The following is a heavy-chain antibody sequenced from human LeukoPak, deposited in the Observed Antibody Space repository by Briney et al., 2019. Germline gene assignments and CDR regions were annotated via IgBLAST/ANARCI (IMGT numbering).Heavy chain of an antibody. J-gene: IGHJ4*02. CDR3: ARVSTAVSLAIDY. D-gene: IGHD6-13*01. Sequence: GGSLRLSCSASGFTFSDYNMNWVRQAPGKGLEWVSVISSSSTYIYYADSVKGRFTISRDNAKNSLYLQMNSLRAEDTAVYYCARVSTAVSLAIDYWGQGTLVTVST. CDR2: ISSSSTYI. CDR1: GFTFSDYN. V-gene: IGHV3-21*06.